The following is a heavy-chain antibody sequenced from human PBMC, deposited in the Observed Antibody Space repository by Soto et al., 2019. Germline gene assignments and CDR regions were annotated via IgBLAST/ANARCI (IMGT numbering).Heavy chain of an antibody. D-gene: IGHD3-10*01. Sequence: QVQLQESGPGVVKPSQTLSLTCAVSGVSIDSGLDYWTWILQHPGRGLQWIGYIYSRGHTYYNPSLNSRIAIAADTSKNHFSLKVTSLTAADTAVYFCARALSGSDFVFEHWGQGALVSVSS. J-gene: IGHJ4*02. CDR2: IYSRGHT. V-gene: IGHV4-31*11. CDR1: GVSIDSGLDY. CDR3: ARALSGSDFVFEH.